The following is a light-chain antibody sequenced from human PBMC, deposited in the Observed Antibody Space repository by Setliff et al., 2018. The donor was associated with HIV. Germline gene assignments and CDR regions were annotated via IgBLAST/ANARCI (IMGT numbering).Light chain of an antibody. V-gene: IGLV2-14*01. CDR3: SSYAITNTLP. CDR1: SSDVGGYNY. J-gene: IGLJ1*01. Sequence: QSALTQPASVSGSAGQSITISCTGTSSDVGGYNYVSWYQQHPGKAPKLIIYGVRNRPSGVSNRFSGSKSGNTASLTISGLRTEDEGDYYCSSYAITNTLPFGTGTKVTVL. CDR2: GVR.